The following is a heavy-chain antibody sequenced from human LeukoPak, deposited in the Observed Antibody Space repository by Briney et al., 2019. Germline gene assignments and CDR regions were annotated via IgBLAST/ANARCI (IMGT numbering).Heavy chain of an antibody. CDR3: ARESGKFDY. V-gene: IGHV3-43*02. J-gene: IGHJ4*02. Sequence: RGSLRLSCVASGLPIADFAMHWVRQAPGKGLEWVSLISGDGVSTFYADSAKGRFSISRDNSKNSLSLEMNSLRTEDTAMYYCARESGKFDYWGQGTLVAVSS. CDR2: ISGDGVST. CDR1: GLPIADFA.